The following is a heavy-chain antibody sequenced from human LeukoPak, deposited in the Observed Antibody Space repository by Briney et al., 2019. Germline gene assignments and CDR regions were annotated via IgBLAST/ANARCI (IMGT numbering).Heavy chain of an antibody. V-gene: IGHV3-30*18. J-gene: IGHJ4*02. CDR3: AKPDTETDIVVVVAAPPPFDY. CDR1: EFTFSTYG. Sequence: GGSLRLSCAASEFTFSTYGMHWARQAPGKGLEWVAVISYDGSYKFYADSVKGRFTISRDNSKSTLYLQMNSLRAEDTAVYYCAKPDTETDIVVVVAAPPPFDYWGQGTLVTVSS. CDR2: ISYDGSYK. D-gene: IGHD2-15*01.